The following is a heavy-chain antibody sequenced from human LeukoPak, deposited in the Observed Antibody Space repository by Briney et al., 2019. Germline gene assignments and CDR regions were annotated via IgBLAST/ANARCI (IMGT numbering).Heavy chain of an antibody. Sequence: SETLSLTCTVSGGSISSGGYYWSWIRQHPGKGLEWIGYIYYSRSTYYNPSLKSRVTISVDTSKNQFSLKLSSVTAADTAVYYCARVRNYYDSSGYLDYWGQGTLVTVSS. CDR3: ARVRNYYDSSGYLDY. V-gene: IGHV4-31*03. CDR1: GGSISSGGYY. D-gene: IGHD3-22*01. J-gene: IGHJ4*02. CDR2: IYYSRST.